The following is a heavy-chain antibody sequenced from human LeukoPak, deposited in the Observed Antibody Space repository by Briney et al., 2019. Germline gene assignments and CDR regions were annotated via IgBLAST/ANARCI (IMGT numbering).Heavy chain of an antibody. V-gene: IGHV3-72*01. CDR2: TRNKADSDTT. J-gene: IGHJ6*02. Sequence: GGFLRLSCAASGFSFSDHYMDWVRQAPGKGLEWVGRTRNKADSDTTEYAASVKGRFTISRDDSKNSLYLQMNSLKTEDTAVYYCARALRYSGYGGMTYGMDVWGQGTTVTVSS. CDR3: ARALRYSGYGGMTYGMDV. D-gene: IGHD5-12*01. CDR1: GFSFSDHY.